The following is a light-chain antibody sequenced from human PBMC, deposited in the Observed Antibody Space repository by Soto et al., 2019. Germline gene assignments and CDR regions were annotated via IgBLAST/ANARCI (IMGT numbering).Light chain of an antibody. CDR1: QDISNY. Sequence: DSQLTQCASLWPRSLLARLTSTGRASQDISNYLVWYQQKPGKAPKPLIYAASTLQSGVPSRFSGSGSGTEFTLTISSLQPEDFATYYCQQLNSYPLTFGPGPKVDI. CDR3: QQLNSYPLT. J-gene: IGKJ3*01. CDR2: AAS. V-gene: IGKV1-9*01.